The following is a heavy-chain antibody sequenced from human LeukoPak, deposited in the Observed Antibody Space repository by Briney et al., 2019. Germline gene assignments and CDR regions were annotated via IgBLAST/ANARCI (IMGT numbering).Heavy chain of an antibody. CDR2: ISYDGSNK. J-gene: IGHJ4*02. D-gene: IGHD1-26*01. Sequence: GGSLRLSCAAPGFTFSSYAMHWVRQAPGKGLEWVAVISYDGSNKYYADSVKGRFTISRENSKNTLYLQMNSLRAEDTAVYYCARDPSSGSYPGSFDYWGQGTLVTVSS. V-gene: IGHV3-30-3*01. CDR3: ARDPSSGSYPGSFDY. CDR1: GFTFSSYA.